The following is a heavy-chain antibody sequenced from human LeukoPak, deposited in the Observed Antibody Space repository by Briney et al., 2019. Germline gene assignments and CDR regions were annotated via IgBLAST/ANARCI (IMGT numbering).Heavy chain of an antibody. V-gene: IGHV1-2*06. D-gene: IGHD6-13*01. J-gene: IGHJ6*03. Sequence: GASMKVSCKASGYTFTDYYIHWVRQAPGQGLEWMGRINPNSGDTNYAQNFQGRVTMTRDTSINTAYMELTRLTSDDTAVFYCASGAAAGSYYYYMDVWGKGTTVTVSS. CDR1: GYTFTDYY. CDR2: INPNSGDT. CDR3: ASGAAAGSYYYYMDV.